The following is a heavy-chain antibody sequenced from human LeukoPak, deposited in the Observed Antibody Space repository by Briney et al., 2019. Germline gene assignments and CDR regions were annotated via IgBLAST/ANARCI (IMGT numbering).Heavy chain of an antibody. D-gene: IGHD6-19*01. Sequence: ASVKVSCKASGYTFTGYYMHWVRQAPGQGLEWMGWINPNSGGTNYAQKFQGRVTMTRDTSISTAYMELSRLRSDDTAVYYCARVSRIAVADINWFDPWGQGTLVTVSS. CDR2: INPNSGGT. CDR1: GYTFTGYY. CDR3: ARVSRIAVADINWFDP. V-gene: IGHV1-2*02. J-gene: IGHJ5*02.